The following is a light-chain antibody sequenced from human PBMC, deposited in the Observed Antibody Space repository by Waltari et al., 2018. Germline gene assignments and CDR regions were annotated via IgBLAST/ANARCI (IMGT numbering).Light chain of an antibody. CDR2: GAS. Sequence: EIELTQSPATLSASPGERVTISCRASQGISNNLVWYQHKPGQSPRLLIYGASARATGGPERFSGSGYRTEFTLTISSLQSEDFAVYYCQQRSSWPFMYTFGQGTKLEIK. CDR1: QGISNN. CDR3: QQRSSWPFMYT. J-gene: IGKJ2*01. V-gene: IGKV3-15*01.